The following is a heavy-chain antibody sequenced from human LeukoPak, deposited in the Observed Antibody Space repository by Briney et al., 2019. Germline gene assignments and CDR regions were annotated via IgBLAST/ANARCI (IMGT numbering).Heavy chain of an antibody. J-gene: IGHJ5*02. CDR2: IRYEGRNK. D-gene: IGHD2-2*01. CDR3: AKRYCSSTSCYPDNWFDP. V-gene: IGHV3-30*02. CDR1: GFTFSSYG. Sequence: GGSLRLSCAASGFTFSSYGMHWVRQAPGKGLERVAFIRYEGRNKYYADSVKGRFTISRDDSKNTLYLQMNSLRAEDTAVYYCAKRYCSSTSCYPDNWFDPWGQGTLVTVSS.